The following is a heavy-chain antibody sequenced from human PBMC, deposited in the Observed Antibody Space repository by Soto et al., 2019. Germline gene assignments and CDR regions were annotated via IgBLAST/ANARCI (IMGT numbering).Heavy chain of an antibody. V-gene: IGHV4-30-2*01. D-gene: IGHD3-22*01. Sequence: QLQLQESGSGLVKPSQTLSLTCAVSGGSISSGTYSWSWIRQPPGEGLEWIGYIFHSRHTYYNPSLKSRVTISIDTSKNQFSLKLSSVTAADTAVYYCVRDGDYYDSAGYLTIWGQGTIVTVSS. J-gene: IGHJ3*02. CDR1: GGSISSGTYS. CDR2: IFHSRHT. CDR3: VRDGDYYDSAGYLTI.